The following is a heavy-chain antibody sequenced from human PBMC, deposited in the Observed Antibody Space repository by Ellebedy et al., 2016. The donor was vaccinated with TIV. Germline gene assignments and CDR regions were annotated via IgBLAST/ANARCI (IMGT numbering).Heavy chain of an antibody. V-gene: IGHV1-24*01. J-gene: IGHJ4*02. Sequence: ASVKVSCXASGYTFTSYDINWVRQAPGKGLEWMGGFDPEDGETIYAQKFQGRVTMTEDTSTDTAYMELSSLRSEDTAVYYCATGQPGNYYDSSGYDYWGQGTLVTVSS. CDR3: ATGQPGNYYDSSGYDY. CDR1: GYTFTSYD. CDR2: FDPEDGET. D-gene: IGHD3-22*01.